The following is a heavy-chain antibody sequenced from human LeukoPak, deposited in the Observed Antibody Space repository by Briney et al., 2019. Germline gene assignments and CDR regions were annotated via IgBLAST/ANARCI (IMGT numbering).Heavy chain of an antibody. J-gene: IGHJ4*02. D-gene: IGHD5-18*01. CDR1: GCTFSSYG. CDR2: IRYDGSNR. V-gene: IGHV3-30*02. Sequence: PGGSLRLSCAASGCTFSSYGMHWVRRAPGKGLEWVTFIRYDGSNRYYADSVKGRFTISRDNSKNTLYLQMNSLRAEDTAVYYCASGRDTTIDYWGQGTLVTVSS. CDR3: ASGRDTTIDY.